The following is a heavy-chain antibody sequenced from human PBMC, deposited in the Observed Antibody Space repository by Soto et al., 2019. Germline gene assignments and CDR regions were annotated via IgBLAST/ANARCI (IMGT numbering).Heavy chain of an antibody. V-gene: IGHV3-23*01. CDR3: AKSRDSSSWYEGYDAFDI. CDR1: GFTFSSYA. Sequence: GGSLRLSCAASGFTFSSYAMSWVRQAPGKGLEWVSAISGSGGSTYYADSVKGRFTISRDNSKNTLYLQMNSLRAEDTAVYYCAKSRDSSSWYEGYDAFDIWGQGTMVTVSS. D-gene: IGHD6-13*01. CDR2: ISGSGGST. J-gene: IGHJ3*02.